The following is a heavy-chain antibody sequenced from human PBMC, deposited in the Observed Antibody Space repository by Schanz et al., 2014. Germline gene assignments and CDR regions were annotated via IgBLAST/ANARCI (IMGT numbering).Heavy chain of an antibody. J-gene: IGHJ4*02. CDR2: ISSTSSYI. CDR1: GFTFSTYA. Sequence: VQLVESGGGLVKPGGSLRLSCAASGFTFSTYAMSWVRQAPGKGLEWVSSISSTSSYIFYADSVKGRFTISRDNAKNSLYLQMDSLKTEDTAVYYCARRNFYDKSAAFDYWGQGSLVTVSS. D-gene: IGHD3-9*01. CDR3: ARRNFYDKSAAFDY. V-gene: IGHV3-21*04.